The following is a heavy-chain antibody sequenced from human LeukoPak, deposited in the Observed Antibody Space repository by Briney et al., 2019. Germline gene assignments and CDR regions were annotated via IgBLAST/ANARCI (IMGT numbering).Heavy chain of an antibody. CDR3: ARESWAPYD. Sequence: GGSMRLSCAVSGITFSSYAMNWVRQAPGKGLEWVSGISGSGSTSGSESSTYYADSVKGRFTISRDNSKNTVYLQMNSLRVEDTAVYYCARESWAPYDWRQGTLVTVSS. D-gene: IGHD3-3*01. J-gene: IGHJ4*02. CDR2: ISGSGSTSGSESST. CDR1: GITFSSYA. V-gene: IGHV3-23*01.